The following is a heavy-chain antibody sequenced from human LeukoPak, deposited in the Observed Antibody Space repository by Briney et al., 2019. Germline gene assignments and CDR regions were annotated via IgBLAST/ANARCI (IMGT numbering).Heavy chain of an antibody. V-gene: IGHV3-21*01. Sequence: PGGSLRLSCAASGFTFSSYSMNWVRQAPGKGLEWVSSISSSSSYIYYADSVKGRFTISRDNAKNSLYLQMNSLRAEDTAVYYCARDLRAVAGNKLSYYFDYWGQGTLVTVSS. J-gene: IGHJ4*02. D-gene: IGHD6-19*01. CDR3: ARDLRAVAGNKLSYYFDY. CDR1: GFTFSSYS. CDR2: ISSSSSYI.